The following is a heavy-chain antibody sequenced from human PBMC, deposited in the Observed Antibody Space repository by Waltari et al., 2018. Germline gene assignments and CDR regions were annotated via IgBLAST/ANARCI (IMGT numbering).Heavy chain of an antibody. CDR1: GGTFSSYA. CDR2: INPNFGTA. CDR3: ATLAVAGTGGAFDI. V-gene: IGHV1-69*14. Sequence: QVQLVQSGAEVKKPGSSVKVSCKASGGTFSSYAISWVRQAPGQGLEWMGGINPNFGTANYAQKFQGRVTITADKSTGTAYMGLSSLRSEDTAVYYCATLAVAGTGGAFDIWGQGTMVTVSS. D-gene: IGHD6-19*01. J-gene: IGHJ3*02.